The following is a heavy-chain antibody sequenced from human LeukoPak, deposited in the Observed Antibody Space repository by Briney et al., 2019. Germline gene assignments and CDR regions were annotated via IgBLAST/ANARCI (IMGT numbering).Heavy chain of an antibody. CDR2: INAGNGNT. Sequence: ASVKVSCKASQYTFTDYAVHWVRQAPGQRLEWMGWINAGNGNTKYSQKFQGRVTITRDTSASTAYMELSSLRSEDTAVYYCASRSPGRYFDYRGQGTLVTVSS. D-gene: IGHD1-14*01. CDR1: QYTFTDYA. J-gene: IGHJ4*02. V-gene: IGHV1-3*01. CDR3: ASRSPGRYFDY.